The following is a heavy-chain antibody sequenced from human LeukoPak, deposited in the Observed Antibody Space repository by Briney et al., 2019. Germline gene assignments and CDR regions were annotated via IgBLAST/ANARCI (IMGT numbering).Heavy chain of an antibody. J-gene: IGHJ4*02. D-gene: IGHD5-12*01. Sequence: GGTLRLSCAASGFTFSNHGIDCARQAPGKGLGWVSGISLSGDITYYPYSVECRFTISRDNSKNTLYLEVISLTAEDTAVYYCAKDDAWLRFWGWSQRILVTVS. V-gene: IGHV3-23*01. CDR1: GFTFSNHG. CDR2: ISLSGDIT. CDR3: AKDDAWLRFWG.